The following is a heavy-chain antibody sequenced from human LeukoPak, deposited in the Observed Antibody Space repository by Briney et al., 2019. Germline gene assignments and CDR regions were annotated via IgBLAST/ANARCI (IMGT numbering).Heavy chain of an antibody. V-gene: IGHV3-21*01. D-gene: IGHD1-26*01. J-gene: IGHJ4*02. CDR3: ARGDGGAAGYDY. CDR2: ISSSSSYI. CDR1: GFTFSSYS. Sequence: PGGSLRLSCAASGFTFSSYSMNWVRQAPGKGLEWVSSISSSSSYIYYADSVKGRFTISRDNAKNSLYPQMNSLRAEDTAVYYCARGDGGAAGYDYWGQGTLVTVSS.